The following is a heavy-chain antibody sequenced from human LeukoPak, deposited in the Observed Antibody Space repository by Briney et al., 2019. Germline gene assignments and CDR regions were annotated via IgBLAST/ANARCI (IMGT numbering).Heavy chain of an antibody. Sequence: ASVKVSCKASGYTFTSYAMHWVRQAPGHRLEGMGWINAGNGNTKYSQKFQGRVTITRDTSASTAYMELSSLRSEDTAVYYCARVNYDILTGYSGAVYYFDYWGRGTLVTVSS. V-gene: IGHV1-3*01. D-gene: IGHD3-9*01. CDR1: GYTFTSYA. J-gene: IGHJ4*02. CDR2: INAGNGNT. CDR3: ARVNYDILTGYSGAVYYFDY.